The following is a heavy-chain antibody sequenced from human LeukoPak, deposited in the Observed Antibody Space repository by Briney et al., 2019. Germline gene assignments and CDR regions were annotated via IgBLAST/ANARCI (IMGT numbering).Heavy chain of an antibody. V-gene: IGHV4-39*01. CDR1: GDSISSSSYF. CDR2: SYHTGNT. CDR3: ASMRSYWYFDL. D-gene: IGHD2-2*01. J-gene: IGHJ2*01. Sequence: PSETLSLTCSVSGDSISSSSYFWGWIRQSPGQGLEWIGTSYHTGNTYYKPFLKSQVTISLDTSSNQFSLRLISVIVADTAVYYCASMRSYWYFDLWGRGTLVAVSS.